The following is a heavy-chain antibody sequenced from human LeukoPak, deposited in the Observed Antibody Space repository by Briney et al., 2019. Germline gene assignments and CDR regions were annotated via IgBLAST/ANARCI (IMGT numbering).Heavy chain of an antibody. CDR3: ATVPVGGYYYYYYMDV. D-gene: IGHD2-2*01. J-gene: IGHJ6*03. Sequence: PSETLSLTCTVSGGSISSSSYYWGWIRQPPGKGLEWIGEIYHSGSTNYNPSLKSRVTISVDKSKNQFSLKLSSVTAADTAVYYCATVPVGGYYYYYYMDVWGKGTTVTVSS. CDR2: IYHSGST. CDR1: GGSISSSSYY. V-gene: IGHV4-39*07.